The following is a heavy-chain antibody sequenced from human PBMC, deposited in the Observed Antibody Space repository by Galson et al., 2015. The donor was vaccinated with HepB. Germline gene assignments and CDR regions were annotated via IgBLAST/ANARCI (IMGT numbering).Heavy chain of an antibody. D-gene: IGHD3-16*01. CDR3: CRAGNGLYGFCDH. V-gene: IGHV3-64*04. CDR2: LST. Sequence: SLRLSCAASGFTFSTYSVHWVRQAPGRGLEHVSGLSTKGRFTISRDYSKNTLYLQMNSLRAEDTAVYFCCRAGNGLYGFCDHWGQGTLVTVSS. J-gene: IGHJ4*02. CDR1: GFTFSTYS.